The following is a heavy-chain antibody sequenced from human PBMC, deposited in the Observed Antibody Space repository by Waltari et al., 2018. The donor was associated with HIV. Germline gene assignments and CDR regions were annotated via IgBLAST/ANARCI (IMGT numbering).Heavy chain of an antibody. Sequence: EVRLVESGGGPVQPGGSLRLSCAAPGFTLSLYNMNWVRQTPGKGLEWVAYISGDGKNKYYADSVKGRFIISKDNGQNFLHLQMDRLSVDDSAKYFCAREVTSSKVMNYWGQGTPVIVSS. CDR3: AREVTSSKVMNY. V-gene: IGHV3-48*03. J-gene: IGHJ4*02. CDR2: ISGDGKNK. D-gene: IGHD2-21*02. CDR1: GFTLSLYN.